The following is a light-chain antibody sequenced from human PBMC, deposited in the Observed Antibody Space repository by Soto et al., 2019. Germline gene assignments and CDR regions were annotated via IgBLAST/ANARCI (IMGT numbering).Light chain of an antibody. CDR3: QQYDSLPIT. CDR1: QDIRYY. CDR2: DAS. J-gene: IGKJ5*01. V-gene: IGKV1-33*01. Sequence: DIQMTQSPSSLSASVGDRVTITCQASQDIRYYLNWFQQKPGKAPNVLIYDASRLETGVPSRFSGSGSGTHFSLAISSLQPEDIATYYCQQYDSLPITFGQGTRLEIK.